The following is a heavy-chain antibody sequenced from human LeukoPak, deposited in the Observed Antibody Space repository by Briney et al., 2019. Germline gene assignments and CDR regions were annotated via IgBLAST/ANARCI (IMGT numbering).Heavy chain of an antibody. CDR3: AREFEYSTSGAGY. CDR1: GFPFSGYS. V-gene: IGHV3-21*01. Sequence: GGSLRLSCAGSGFPFSGYSVNWVRQTPGKGLEWVSSMSILSGITYYAESVKGRFTVSRDNAKNLLHLQMNSLRVEDTAIYYCAREFEYSTSGAGYWGQGTLVTVSS. CDR2: MSILSGIT. J-gene: IGHJ4*02. D-gene: IGHD6-6*01.